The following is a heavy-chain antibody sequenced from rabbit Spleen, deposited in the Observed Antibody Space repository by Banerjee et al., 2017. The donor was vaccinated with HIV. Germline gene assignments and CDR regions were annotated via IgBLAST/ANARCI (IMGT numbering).Heavy chain of an antibody. CDR2: IAGISSAFT. J-gene: IGHJ6*01. D-gene: IGHD7-1*01. CDR3: ARDTGTSFSSYGMDL. Sequence: QSLVESGGGLVQPEGSLALTCTASGFSFSSSDYICWVRPAPGKGLEWISCIAGISSAFTYSATWAKGRFTISKTSSTTLTLQMTSLTVADTATYFCARDTGTSFSSYGMDLWGPGTLVTVS. CDR1: GFSFSSSDY. V-gene: IGHV1S40*01.